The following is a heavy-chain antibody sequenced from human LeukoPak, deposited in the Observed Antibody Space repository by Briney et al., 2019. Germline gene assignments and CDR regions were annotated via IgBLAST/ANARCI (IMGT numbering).Heavy chain of an antibody. CDR3: ARDLGYCSGGSCSYYYMDV. CDR2: INPSGGST. CDR1: GYTFTSYY. J-gene: IGHJ6*03. Sequence: ASVKVSCKASGYTFTSYYMHWVRQAPGQGLEWMGIINPSGGSTSYAQKFQGRVTMTRDMSTSTVYMELSSLRSEDTAVYYCARDLGYCSGGSCSYYYMDVWGKGTTVTVSS. D-gene: IGHD2-15*01. V-gene: IGHV1-46*01.